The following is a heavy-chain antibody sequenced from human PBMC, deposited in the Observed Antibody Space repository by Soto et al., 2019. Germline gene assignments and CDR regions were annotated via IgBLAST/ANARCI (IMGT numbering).Heavy chain of an antibody. CDR1: GFTFDDYT. Sequence: EVQLVESGGVVVQPGGSLRLSCAASGFTFDDYTMHWVRQAPGKGLEWVSLISWDGGSTYYADSVKGRFTISRDNSKNSLYLQMNILRTQDTSLYYCAKGTFDSRWYQELDYWGQGTLVTVSS. CDR3: AKGTFDSRWYQELDY. J-gene: IGHJ4*02. CDR2: ISWDGGST. V-gene: IGHV3-43*01. D-gene: IGHD6-13*01.